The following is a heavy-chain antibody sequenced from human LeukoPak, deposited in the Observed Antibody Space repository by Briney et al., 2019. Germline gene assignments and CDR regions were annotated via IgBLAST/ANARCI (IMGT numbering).Heavy chain of an antibody. D-gene: IGHD6-6*01. Sequence: SETLSLTCAVYGGSLSGYYWSWIRQPPGKGLEWIGEINHSGSTNYNPSLKSRVTISVDTSKNQFSLKLSSVTAADTAVYYCASSYSSSVVDAFDIWGQGTMVTVSS. CDR3: ASSYSSSVVDAFDI. J-gene: IGHJ3*02. CDR2: INHSGST. CDR1: GGSLSGYY. V-gene: IGHV4-34*01.